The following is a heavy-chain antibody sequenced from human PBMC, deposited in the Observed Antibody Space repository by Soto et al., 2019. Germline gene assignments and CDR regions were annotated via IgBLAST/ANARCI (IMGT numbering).Heavy chain of an antibody. CDR3: ARDPSKPTQPLFGMDV. CDR2: INPNSGGT. V-gene: IGHV1-2*02. D-gene: IGHD2-21*01. Sequence: ASVKVSCKASGYTFTGYYMHWVRQAPGQGLEWVGWINPNSGGTNYAQKFQGRVTMTRDTSISTAYMELGRLRSDDTTVYYCARDPSKPTQPLFGMDVWGQGTTVTVSS. CDR1: GYTFTGYY. J-gene: IGHJ6*02.